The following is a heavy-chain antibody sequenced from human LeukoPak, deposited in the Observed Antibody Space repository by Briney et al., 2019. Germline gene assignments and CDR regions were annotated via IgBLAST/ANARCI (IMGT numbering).Heavy chain of an antibody. CDR1: GFTFSSYA. D-gene: IGHD3-3*01. V-gene: IGHV3-30-3*01. J-gene: IGHJ4*02. CDR2: ISYDGSNK. Sequence: GGSLRLSCAASGFTFSSYAMPWVRQAPGKGLEWVAVISYDGSNKYYADSVKGRFTISRDNSKNTLYLQMNSLRAEDTAVYYCARGSVGLRFLEWFDYWGQGTLVTVSS. CDR3: ARGSVGLRFLEWFDY.